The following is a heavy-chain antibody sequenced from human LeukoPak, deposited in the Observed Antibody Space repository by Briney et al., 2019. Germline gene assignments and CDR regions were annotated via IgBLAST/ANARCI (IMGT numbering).Heavy chain of an antibody. CDR1: GFTVSSNY. J-gene: IGHJ5*02. CDR3: AKDIHIATAGMFDA. V-gene: IGHV3-53*05. D-gene: IGHD6-13*01. Sequence: YPGGSLRLSCAASGFTVSSNYMSWVRQAPGKGLEWVSVIYSGGSTYYADSVKGRFTISRDNAKNSLFLQMDSLRPDDTAFYYCAKDIHIATAGMFDAWGQGTRVTVSS. CDR2: IYSGGST.